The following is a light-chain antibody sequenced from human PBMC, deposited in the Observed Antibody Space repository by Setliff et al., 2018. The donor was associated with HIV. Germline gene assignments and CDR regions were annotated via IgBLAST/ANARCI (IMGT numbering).Light chain of an antibody. CDR1: SSDVGGYDY. J-gene: IGLJ1*01. CDR3: CSYAGSSTYV. V-gene: IGLV2-14*03. CDR2: DVS. Sequence: QSVLAQPASVSGSPGQSITMSCTGTSSDVGGYDYVSWYQQHPGKAPKLMIYDVSNRPSGVSNRFSGSKSGNTASLTISGLQTDDEADYYSCSYAGSSTYVFGTGTKVTVL.